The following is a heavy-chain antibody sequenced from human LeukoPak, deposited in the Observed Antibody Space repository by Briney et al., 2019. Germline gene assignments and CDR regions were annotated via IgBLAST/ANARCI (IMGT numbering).Heavy chain of an antibody. CDR3: ARDGPSALGFDT. CDR2: ISSAGNT. V-gene: IGHV1-18*01. CDR1: GYIFSNYG. D-gene: IGHD5-18*01. Sequence: ASVKVSCKASGYIFSNYGISWVRQAPGHGLEGMGWISSAGNTNYAPKFQDRATMTTDTSTSTAYIELRSLRFDDTAVYYCARDGPSALGFDTWGQGALVTVSS. J-gene: IGHJ5*02.